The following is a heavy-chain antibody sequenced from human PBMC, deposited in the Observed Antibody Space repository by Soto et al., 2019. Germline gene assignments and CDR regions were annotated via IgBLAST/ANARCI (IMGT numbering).Heavy chain of an antibody. D-gene: IGHD3-9*01. J-gene: IGHJ5*02. V-gene: IGHV1-2*04. CDR2: INPNSGGT. CDR1: GYTFTGYY. Sequence: ASVKVSCKASGYTFTGYYMHWVRQAPGQGLEWVGWINPNSGGTNYAQKFQGWVTMTRDTSISTAYMELSRLRSDDTAVYYCARGGFYDILTGYYMGNWFAPWGKETLVPVSS. CDR3: ARGGFYDILTGYYMGNWFAP.